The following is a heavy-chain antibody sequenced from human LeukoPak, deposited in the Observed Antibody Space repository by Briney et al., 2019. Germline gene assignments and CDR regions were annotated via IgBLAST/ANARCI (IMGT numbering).Heavy chain of an antibody. CDR3: ARHNGRYDFWSGYYLSHYFDY. CDR2: IYYSGST. CDR1: GGSISSSSYY. V-gene: IGHV4-39*01. J-gene: IGHJ4*02. Sequence: SETLSLTCTVSGGSISSSSYYWGWIRQPPGKGLEWIGSIYYSGSTYYNPSLKSRVTISVDTSKNQFSLKLSSVTAADTAVYYCARHNGRYDFWSGYYLSHYFDYWGQGTLVTVSS. D-gene: IGHD3-3*01.